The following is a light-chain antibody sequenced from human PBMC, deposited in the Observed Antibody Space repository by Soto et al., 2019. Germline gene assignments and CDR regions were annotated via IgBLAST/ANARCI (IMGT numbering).Light chain of an antibody. J-gene: IGKJ4*01. Sequence: DIQMTQSPSSLSASVGDRVTITCRASRGISTYLAWFQQKPGKAPKSLIYAASSLRSGVPSKFSGSGFGTDFTLTISSLQPEDFATYYCLQHNSYPLTFGGGTKVDIK. V-gene: IGKV1-16*02. CDR3: LQHNSYPLT. CDR1: RGISTY. CDR2: AAS.